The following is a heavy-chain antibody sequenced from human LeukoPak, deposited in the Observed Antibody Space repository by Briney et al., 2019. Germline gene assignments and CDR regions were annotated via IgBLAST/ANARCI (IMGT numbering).Heavy chain of an antibody. CDR2: IYSGGST. J-gene: IGHJ3*02. CDR1: GFTVSSNY. Sequence: GGSLRLSCAASGFTVSSNYMSWVRQAPGKGLEWVSVIYSGGSTYYADSVKVRFTISRDNSKNTLYLQMNSLRAEDTAVYYWARDNWRSGWYGAMGAFDIWGQGTMVTVSS. D-gene: IGHD6-19*01. CDR3: ARDNWRSGWYGAMGAFDI. V-gene: IGHV3-53*05.